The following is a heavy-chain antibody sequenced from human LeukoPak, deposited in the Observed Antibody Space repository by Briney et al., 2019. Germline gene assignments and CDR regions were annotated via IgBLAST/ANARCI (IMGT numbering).Heavy chain of an antibody. Sequence: PGRSLRLSCAASGFTFSSYAMHWVRQAPGKGLEWVAVISYDGSNKYYADSVKGRFTISRDNSKNTLYLQMNSLRAEDTAVYCCARGGSFTRTRRPQSLSDDYWGQGTLVTVSS. CDR2: ISYDGSNK. J-gene: IGHJ4*02. V-gene: IGHV3-30*04. D-gene: IGHD1-7*01. CDR3: ARGGSFTRTRRPQSLSDDY. CDR1: GFTFSSYA.